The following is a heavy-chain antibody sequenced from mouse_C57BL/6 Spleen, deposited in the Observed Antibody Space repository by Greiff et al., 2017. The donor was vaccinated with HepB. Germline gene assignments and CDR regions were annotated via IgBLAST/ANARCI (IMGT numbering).Heavy chain of an antibody. CDR3: ARLYDYDGRSWFAY. V-gene: IGHV5-12*01. D-gene: IGHD2-4*01. CDR2: ISNGGGST. Sequence: VMLVESGGGLVQPGGSLKLSCAASGFTFSDYYMYWVRQTPEKRLEWVAYISNGGGSTYYPDTVKGRFTISRDNAKNTLYLQMSRLKSEDTAMYYCARLYDYDGRSWFAYWGQGTLVTVSA. J-gene: IGHJ3*01. CDR1: GFTFSDYY.